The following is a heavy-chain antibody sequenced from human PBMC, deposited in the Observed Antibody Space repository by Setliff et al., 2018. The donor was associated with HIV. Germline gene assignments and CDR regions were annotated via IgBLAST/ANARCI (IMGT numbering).Heavy chain of an antibody. V-gene: IGHV4-34*01. CDR3: ARGGGFWSGQLDY. Sequence: SETLSLTCAVYGGPFSGYYWSWIRQPPGKGLEWIGDINHSGTSNYNPSLKRRVSIPIDTPRSQFSLKLSSVTAADTAVYYCARGGGFWSGQLDYWGQGTLVTVSS. J-gene: IGHJ4*02. CDR1: GGPFSGYY. D-gene: IGHD3-3*01. CDR2: INHSGTS.